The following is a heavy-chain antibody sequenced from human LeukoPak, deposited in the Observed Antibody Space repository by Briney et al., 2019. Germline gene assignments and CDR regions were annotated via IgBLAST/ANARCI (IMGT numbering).Heavy chain of an antibody. CDR2: INPNSGGT. Sequence: ASVKVSCKASGYTFSGYYMHWVRQAPGQGLEWVGWINPNSGGTNYALKFQGRVTMTRDTSISTAYMELSRLRFDDTAVYYCASGSSYDSSGRGFDYWGQGTLVTVSS. V-gene: IGHV1-2*02. CDR3: ASGSSYDSSGRGFDY. D-gene: IGHD3-22*01. CDR1: GYTFSGYY. J-gene: IGHJ4*02.